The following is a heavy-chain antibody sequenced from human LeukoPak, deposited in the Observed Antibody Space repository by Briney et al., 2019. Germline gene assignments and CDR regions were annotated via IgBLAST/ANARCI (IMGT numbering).Heavy chain of an antibody. J-gene: IGHJ4*02. D-gene: IGHD3-16*01. CDR3: AKASWVSSTDAVR. CDR2: IRGNGET. V-gene: IGHV3-23*01. CDR1: GLSFSSFA. Sequence: GGSLRLSCAASGLSFSSFAMSWVRPGPGRGLEWVSSIRGNGETFYADSVKGRFNLSSHSSRNTVYFQLNNQSVEHTAIYFCAKASWVSSTDAVRWGQGTLVTVS.